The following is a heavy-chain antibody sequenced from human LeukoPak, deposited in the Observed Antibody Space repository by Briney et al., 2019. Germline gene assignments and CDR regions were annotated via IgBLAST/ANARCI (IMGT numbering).Heavy chain of an antibody. CDR3: ASGLEQLQHWFY. J-gene: IGHJ4*02. CDR2: IYSGGNT. V-gene: IGHV3-66*01. CDR1: GFTVSTSY. D-gene: IGHD1/OR15-1a*01. Sequence: PGRSLRLSCAASGFTVSTSYMSWVRQAPGRGQEWVSVIYSGGNTYYADSVKGRFIISRDNSKNTLFLQMEALRGEDTAVYYCASGLEQLQHWFYWGQGTRVSVYS.